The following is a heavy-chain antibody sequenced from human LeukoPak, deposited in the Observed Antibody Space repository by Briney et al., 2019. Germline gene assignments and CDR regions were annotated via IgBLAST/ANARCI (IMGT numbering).Heavy chain of an antibody. J-gene: IGHJ2*01. CDR3: ATPERPPSIAADGYWYFDL. CDR1: GGSISSSNW. D-gene: IGHD6-13*01. CDR2: IYHSGST. Sequence: SGTVSLICGVSGGSISSSNWWSWVRQRPGKGLEWIGEIYHSGSTKYNPSLKSRVIISVDNSKNQFSLKLSSVTAADTAVYYCATPERPPSIAADGYWYFDLWGRGTLVTVSS. V-gene: IGHV4-4*02.